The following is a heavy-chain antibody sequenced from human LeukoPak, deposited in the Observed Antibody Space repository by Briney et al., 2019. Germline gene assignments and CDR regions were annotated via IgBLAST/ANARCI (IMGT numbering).Heavy chain of an antibody. D-gene: IGHD3-10*01. J-gene: IGHJ4*02. CDR3: ARVYGSGSYYDY. Sequence: SETLSLTCTVSGGSISSGDYYWSWIRQPPGKGLEWIGYIYYSGSTYYNPSLKSRVTISVDTSKNQFTLKLSSVTAADTAVYYCARVYGSGSYYDYWGQGTLVTVSS. CDR2: IYYSGST. V-gene: IGHV4-30-4*01. CDR1: GGSISSGDYY.